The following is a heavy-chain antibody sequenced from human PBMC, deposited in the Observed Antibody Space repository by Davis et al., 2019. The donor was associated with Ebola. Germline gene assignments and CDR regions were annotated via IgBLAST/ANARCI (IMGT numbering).Heavy chain of an antibody. CDR2: ISAYNGNT. D-gene: IGHD3-10*01. Sequence: ASVKVSCKASGYTFNSHGISWVRQAPGQGLEWMGWISAYNGNTNYAQKLQGRVTMTTDTSTSTAYMELRSLRSDDTAVYYCAREGLGGSGSYYKRNLDYWGQGTLVTVSS. CDR1: GYTFNSHG. CDR3: AREGLGGSGSYYKRNLDY. V-gene: IGHV1-18*01. J-gene: IGHJ4*02.